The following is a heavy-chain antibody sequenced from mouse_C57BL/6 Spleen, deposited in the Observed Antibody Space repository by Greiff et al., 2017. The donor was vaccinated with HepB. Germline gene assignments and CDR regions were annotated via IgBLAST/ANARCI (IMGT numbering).Heavy chain of an antibody. CDR1: GYAFSSSW. D-gene: IGHD1-1*01. V-gene: IGHV1-82*01. Sequence: VQRVESGPELVKPGASVKISCKASGYAFSSSWMNWVKQRPGKGLEWIGRIYPGDGDTNYNGKFKGKATLTADKSSSTAYMQLSSLTSEDSAVYFCARSGGLLRDYAMDYWGQGTSVTVSS. CDR2: IYPGDGDT. CDR3: ARSGGLLRDYAMDY. J-gene: IGHJ4*01.